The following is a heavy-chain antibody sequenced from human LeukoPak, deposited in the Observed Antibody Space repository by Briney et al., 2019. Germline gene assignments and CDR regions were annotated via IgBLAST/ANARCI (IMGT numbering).Heavy chain of an antibody. V-gene: IGHV4-59*08. CDR2: IYHTGDK. CDR1: GDSITSSY. CDR3: AKTARVPFH. J-gene: IGHJ4*02. D-gene: IGHD6-6*01. Sequence: SETLSLTCTVSGDSITSSYWSWIRQPPGKTLECLGYIYHTGDKMYNPSLRGLLTMSLDTSKNQVSLRLTSVTAADTAVYFCAKTARVPFHWGQGTLVTVSS.